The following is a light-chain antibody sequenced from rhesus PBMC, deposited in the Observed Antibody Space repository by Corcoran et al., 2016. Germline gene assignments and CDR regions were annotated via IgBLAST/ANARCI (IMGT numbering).Light chain of an antibody. J-gene: IGKJ2*01. V-gene: IGKV1-25*01. CDR1: QGITND. CDR2: EAS. Sequence: DIQMTQSPSSLSASVGDRVTITCRASQGITNDLAWYQQKPGETPKLLIYEASSLQSGIPSRCSGSGSWTDFTLTISSLQSEDFATYYCQHYYSTPYSFGQGTKVEIK. CDR3: QHYYSTPYS.